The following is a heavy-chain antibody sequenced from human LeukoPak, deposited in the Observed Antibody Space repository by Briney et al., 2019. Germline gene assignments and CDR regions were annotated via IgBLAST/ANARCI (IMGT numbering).Heavy chain of an antibody. D-gene: IGHD1-26*01. CDR3: AREGGSYLGAFDP. V-gene: IGHV3-30*04. CDR1: GFTFSSYA. J-gene: IGHJ5*02. CDR2: ISYDGSNK. Sequence: GGSLRLSCAASGFTFSSYAMHWVRQAPGKGLEWVAVISYDGSNKYYADSVKGRFTISRDNSKNTLYLQMNSLRAEDTAVYYCAREGGSYLGAFDPWGQGTLVTVSS.